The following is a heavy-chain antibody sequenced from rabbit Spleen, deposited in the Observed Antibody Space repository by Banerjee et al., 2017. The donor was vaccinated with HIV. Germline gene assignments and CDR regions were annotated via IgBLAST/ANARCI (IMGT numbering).Heavy chain of an antibody. V-gene: IGHV1S47*01. CDR2: IDISDGDT. CDR3: ARDLAGYVGFGYISYLDL. CDR1: GFSFSSNW. Sequence: EESGGDLVKPGASLTLTCTVSGFSFSSNWICWVRQAPGKGLEWIACIDISDGDTDYANWPKGRFTISRSTSLNTVTLQMTSLTAADTATYFCARDLAGYVGFGYISYLDLWGPGTLVTVS. D-gene: IGHD4-2*01. J-gene: IGHJ6*01.